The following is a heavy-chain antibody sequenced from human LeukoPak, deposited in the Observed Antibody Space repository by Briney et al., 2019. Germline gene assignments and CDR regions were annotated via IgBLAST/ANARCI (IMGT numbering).Heavy chain of an antibody. J-gene: IGHJ4*02. CDR1: GFTFSSYW. V-gene: IGHV3-7*04. Sequence: GGSLRLSCAASGFTFSSYWMSWVRQAPGKGLEWVANIKQDGSEKYYVVSVKGRFTISRDNAKNSLHLQMNSLRAEDTGVYYCARTIAVFGPYYFDYWGQGTLVTVSS. CDR3: ARTIAVFGPYYFDY. CDR2: IKQDGSEK. D-gene: IGHD5-24*01.